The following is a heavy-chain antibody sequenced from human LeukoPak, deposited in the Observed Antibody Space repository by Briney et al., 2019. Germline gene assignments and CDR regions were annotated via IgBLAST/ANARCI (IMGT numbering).Heavy chain of an antibody. V-gene: IGHV4-4*07. Sequence: PSETLSLTCTVSGGSISSYYWSWIRQPAGKGLAWIGRIYTSGSTNYNPSLKSRVTMSVDTSKNQFSLKLSSVTAADTAVYYCARELGYCSGGSCYPGLYYYYYMDVWGKGTTVTVSS. D-gene: IGHD2-15*01. CDR3: ARELGYCSGGSCYPGLYYYYYMDV. CDR2: IYTSGST. J-gene: IGHJ6*03. CDR1: GGSISSYY.